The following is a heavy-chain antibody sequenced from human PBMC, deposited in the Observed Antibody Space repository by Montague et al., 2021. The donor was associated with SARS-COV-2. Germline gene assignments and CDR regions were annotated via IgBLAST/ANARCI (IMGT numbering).Heavy chain of an antibody. CDR3: ARGYDFWSGGYYYYYGMDV. D-gene: IGHD3-3*01. J-gene: IGHJ6*02. CDR2: ISSSSSYI. CDR1: GFTLSSYS. V-gene: IGHV3-21*01. Sequence: SLRLSCAASGFTLSSYSMNWVRQAPGKGLEWVSSISSSSSYIYYADSVKGRFTISRDNAKNSLYLQMNSLRAEDTAVYYCARGYDFWSGGYYYYYGMDVGGQGTTVTVSS.